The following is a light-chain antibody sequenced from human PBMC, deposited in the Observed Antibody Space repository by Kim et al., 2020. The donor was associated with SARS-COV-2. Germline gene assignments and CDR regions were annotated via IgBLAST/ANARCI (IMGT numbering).Light chain of an antibody. V-gene: IGKV3-20*01. J-gene: IGKJ1*01. CDR1: QSVSSSY. CDR3: QQYGTSPWT. Sequence: SPGERVTLSCRASQSVSSSYLAWYQQKSGQAPRLLIYGASSRATGIPDRFSGSGSGTDFTLTISRLEPEDFAVYYCQQYGTSPWTFGQGTKVDIK. CDR2: GAS.